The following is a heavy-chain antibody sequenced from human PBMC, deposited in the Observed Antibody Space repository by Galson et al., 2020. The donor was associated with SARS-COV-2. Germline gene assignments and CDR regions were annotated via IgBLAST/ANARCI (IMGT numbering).Heavy chain of an antibody. Sequence: SETLSLTCTVSGGSISSSSYHCGCIRQPPGKGLEWNGSISYSGDTYYNPSLKSRVTISVDTSKNQFSLKLSSVTAADTAVYYCATSRGDDYYAFDHWGQGVLVTVSS. CDR2: ISYSGDT. V-gene: IGHV4-39*01. D-gene: IGHD3-10*01. J-gene: IGHJ4*02. CDR1: GGSISSSSYH. CDR3: ATSRGDDYYAFDH.